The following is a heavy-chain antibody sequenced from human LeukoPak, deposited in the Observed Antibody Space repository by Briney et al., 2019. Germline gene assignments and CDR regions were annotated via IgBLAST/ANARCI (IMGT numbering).Heavy chain of an antibody. J-gene: IGHJ4*02. V-gene: IGHV3-21*01. CDR1: GFTFSSYS. Sequence: GGSLRLSCAASGFTFSSYSMNWVRQAPGKGLEWVSSISSSSYIYYADSVKGRFTISRDNAKNSLYLQMNSLRAEDTAVYYCARAFSSGCDFDYWGRGTLVTVSS. D-gene: IGHD6-19*01. CDR2: ISSSSYI. CDR3: ARAFSSGCDFDY.